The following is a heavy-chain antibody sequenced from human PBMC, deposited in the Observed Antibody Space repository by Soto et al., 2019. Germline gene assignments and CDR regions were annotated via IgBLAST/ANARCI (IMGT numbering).Heavy chain of an antibody. CDR1: GYTFTNYA. CDR3: ARAGFLITTSCSDAFDI. CDR2: INAGNGNT. J-gene: IGHJ3*02. D-gene: IGHD3-16*01. Sequence: QVQLVQSGAEVKKPGASVKVSCKASGYTFTNYAMHWVRQAPGQRPEWMGWINAGNGNTKFSQRFQGRVTITRDTSSNIAYMELSSLTSEDTAVYYCARAGFLITTSCSDAFDIWGQGTMVTVSS. V-gene: IGHV1-3*01.